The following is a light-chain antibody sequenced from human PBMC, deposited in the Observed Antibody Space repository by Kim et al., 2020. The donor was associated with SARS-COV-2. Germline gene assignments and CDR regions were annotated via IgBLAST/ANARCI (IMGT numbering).Light chain of an antibody. CDR1: NSGSKD. V-gene: IGLV3-9*01. CDR2: GDS. CDR3: QVWDSSTGKV. J-gene: IGLJ2*01. Sequence: VALGQAARISGGGNNSGSKDVGWYQKKPGQAPGLVIYGDSNRPSGIPGRFSGSNSGNTATLTISRAQAGDEADYYCQVWDSSTGKVFGGGTQLTVL.